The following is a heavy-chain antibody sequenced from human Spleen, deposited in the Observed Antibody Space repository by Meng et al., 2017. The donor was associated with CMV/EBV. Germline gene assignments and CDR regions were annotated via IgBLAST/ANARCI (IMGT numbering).Heavy chain of an antibody. CDR3: ANESHPRWFDP. V-gene: IGHV3-9*01. CDR2: ISWNSGSI. CDR1: GYTFSTYA. Sequence: SLKISCTASGYTFSTYAMSWVRQAPGKGLEWVSGISWNSGSIGYADSVKGRFTISRDNAKNSLYLQMNSLRAEDTALYYCANESHPRWFDPWGQGTLVTVSS. J-gene: IGHJ5*02.